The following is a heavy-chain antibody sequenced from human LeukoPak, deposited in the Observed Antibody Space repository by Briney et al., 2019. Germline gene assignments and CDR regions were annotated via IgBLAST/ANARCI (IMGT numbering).Heavy chain of an antibody. CDR1: GYTFTSYD. J-gene: IGHJ4*02. Sequence: GASVKVSCKASGYTFTSYDINWVRQATGQGLEWVGWMNPNSGNTGYAQKFQGRVTITRNTSISTAYMELSSLRSEDTAVYYCARGNHNTFGGVIAEYNLDYWGQGTLVTVSS. CDR2: MNPNSGNT. D-gene: IGHD3-16*02. V-gene: IGHV1-8*03. CDR3: ARGNHNTFGGVIAEYNLDY.